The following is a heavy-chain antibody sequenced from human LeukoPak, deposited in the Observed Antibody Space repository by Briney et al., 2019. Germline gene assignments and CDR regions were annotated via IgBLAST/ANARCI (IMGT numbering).Heavy chain of an antibody. CDR1: GGSFSGYY. J-gene: IGHJ3*01. Sequence: SETLSLTCAVYGGSFSGYYLSWTRQPPGKGLEWVGEINHSGSTNYNPSLKSRVTISVDTSKNQVALKLSSVTAADTAVYYCARLFVSSCRWGQGTMVTVSS. V-gene: IGHV4-34*01. CDR3: ARLFVSSCR. D-gene: IGHD2-15*01. CDR2: INHSGST.